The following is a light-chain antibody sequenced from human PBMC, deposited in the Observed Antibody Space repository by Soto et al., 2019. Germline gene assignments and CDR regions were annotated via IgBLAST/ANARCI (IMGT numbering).Light chain of an antibody. Sequence: DIVMTQSPDSLAVSLGERATINCKSSQSVLYSSNNKNYVAWYQQKPGQPPKLLIYWASTRESGVPDRFSGSGSGTDFPLTTSSLQAEDVAVYYCQQYYSTPWTFGHGTKVEIK. V-gene: IGKV4-1*01. CDR3: QQYYSTPWT. CDR1: QSVLYSSNNKNY. J-gene: IGKJ1*01. CDR2: WAS.